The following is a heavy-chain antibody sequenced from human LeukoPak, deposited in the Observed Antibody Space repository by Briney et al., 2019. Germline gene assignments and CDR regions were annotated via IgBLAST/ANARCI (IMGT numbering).Heavy chain of an antibody. CDR1: GGPISSHY. CDR2: IYYSGST. D-gene: IGHD6-13*01. J-gene: IGHJ4*02. CDR3: AGRRPAADFDC. V-gene: IGHV4-59*11. Sequence: PSETLSLTCTVSGGPISSHYWSWIRQPPGKGLEWIGYIYYSGSTDYNPSLKSRVTISVDMSKNQFSLKLNSVTAADTAVYYCAGRRPAADFDCWGQGTLVTVSS.